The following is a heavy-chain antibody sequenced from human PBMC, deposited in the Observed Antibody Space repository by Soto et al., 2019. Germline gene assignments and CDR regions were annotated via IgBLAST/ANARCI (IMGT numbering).Heavy chain of an antibody. CDR1: GFTFSTYS. J-gene: IGHJ6*02. D-gene: IGHD3-16*01. CDR2: ISSGSSTI. V-gene: IGHV3-48*01. Sequence: EVQLVESGGGLVQPGGSLRLSCAASGFTFSTYSMNWVRQAPGKGLEWVSYISSGSSTIYYTDSVKGRFTISRDNAKNSLYLQMNSLRAEDTAVYYCARDGAGHYGMDVWGHGTTVTVSS. CDR3: ARDGAGHYGMDV.